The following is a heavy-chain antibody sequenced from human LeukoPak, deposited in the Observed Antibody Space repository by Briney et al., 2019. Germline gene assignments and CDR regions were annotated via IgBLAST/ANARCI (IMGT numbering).Heavy chain of an antibody. CDR2: IYYSGST. V-gene: IGHV4-61*01. Sequence: SETLSLTCTVSGGSVSSGSYYWSWIRQPPGKGLEWIGNIYYSGSTNYNPSLKSRVTISLDTSKNQFSLKLSSVTAADTAMYYCARLPYGDYYFDYWGQGTLVTVSS. CDR1: GGSVSSGSYY. CDR3: ARLPYGDYYFDY. D-gene: IGHD4-17*01. J-gene: IGHJ4*02.